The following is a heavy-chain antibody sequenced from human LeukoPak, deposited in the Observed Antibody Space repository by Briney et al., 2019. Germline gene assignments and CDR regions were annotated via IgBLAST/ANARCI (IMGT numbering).Heavy chain of an antibody. CDR2: IYYTGST. Sequence: SETLSLTCTVSGGSISTYYWSWIRQPPGKGLEWIGYIYYTGSTSYNPSLKSRVTMSLDASKNQFSLELNSVTPADTAVYYCARDRGGRGLDPWGQGTLVTVSS. CDR3: ARDRGGRGLDP. D-gene: IGHD3-16*01. V-gene: IGHV4-59*01. J-gene: IGHJ5*02. CDR1: GGSISTYY.